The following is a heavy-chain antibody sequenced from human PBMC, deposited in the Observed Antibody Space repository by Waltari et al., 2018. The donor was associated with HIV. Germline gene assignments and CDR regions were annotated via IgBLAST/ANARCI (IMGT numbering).Heavy chain of an antibody. J-gene: IGHJ3*02. CDR2: ISWNSGSI. D-gene: IGHD3-16*02. V-gene: IGHV3-9*01. Sequence: EVQLVESGGGLVQPGRSLRLSCAASGFTFDDYAMHWVRQAPGKGLGGVSGISWNSGSIGYADSVKGRFTISRDNAKNSLYLQMNSLRAEDTALYYCAKDKSVIPHAFDIWGQGTMVTVSS. CDR3: AKDKSVIPHAFDI. CDR1: GFTFDDYA.